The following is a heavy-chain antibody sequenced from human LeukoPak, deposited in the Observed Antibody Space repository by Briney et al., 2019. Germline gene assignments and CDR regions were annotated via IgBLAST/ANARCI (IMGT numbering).Heavy chain of an antibody. Sequence: GGSLRLSCAASGFTFSSYAMHWVRQAPGKGLEYVSAISSNGGSTYYANSVKGRFTISRDNSKNTLYLQMGSLRAEDMAVYYCARGSGYSYGYDWFDPWGQGTQVTVSS. J-gene: IGHJ5*02. D-gene: IGHD5-18*01. CDR2: ISSNGGST. V-gene: IGHV3-64*01. CDR1: GFTFSSYA. CDR3: ARGSGYSYGYDWFDP.